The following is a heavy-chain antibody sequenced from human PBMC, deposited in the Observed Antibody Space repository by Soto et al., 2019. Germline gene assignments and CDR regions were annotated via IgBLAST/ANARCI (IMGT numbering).Heavy chain of an antibody. J-gene: IGHJ4*02. CDR2: IFNSGTT. CDR3: ALSMGPATGLDF. CDR1: GASTVSHYH. V-gene: IGHV4-31*02. D-gene: IGHD1-26*01. Sequence: QVQLQESGPGLVKPSQTLSLTCSVSGASTVSHYHWTWSRQPPGKGLEWMGYIFNSGTTFYNPSLTIRLSISMAPSGTHFSLELRSVTAAATAVYSCALSMGPATGLDFLGQITLVTVSS.